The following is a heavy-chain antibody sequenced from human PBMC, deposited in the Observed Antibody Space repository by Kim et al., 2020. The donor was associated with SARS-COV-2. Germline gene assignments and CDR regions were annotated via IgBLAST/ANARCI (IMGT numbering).Heavy chain of an antibody. V-gene: IGHV3-74*01. CDR3: AREPGIAVAGTPPIDY. CDR2: INSDGSST. J-gene: IGHJ4*02. D-gene: IGHD6-19*01. CDR1: GFTFSSYW. Sequence: GGSLRLSCAASGFTFSSYWMHWVRQAPGKGLVWVSRINSDGSSTSYADSVKGRFTISRDNAKNTLYLQMNSLRAEDTAVYYCAREPGIAVAGTPPIDYWGQGTLVTVSS.